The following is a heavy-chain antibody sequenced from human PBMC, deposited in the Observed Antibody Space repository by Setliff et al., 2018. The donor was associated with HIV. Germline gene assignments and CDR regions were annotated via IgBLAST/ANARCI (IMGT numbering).Heavy chain of an antibody. V-gene: IGHV4-30-4*07. CDR3: ARENGWLFGWFDP. CDR2: IYYSGGT. Sequence: PSETLSLTCTVSGDSIASGGYSWTWIRQPPGKALEWIGYIYYSGGTSYSGTTYYNPSVASRITISGDTSKNQFSLKLTSVTVADTAIYYCARENGWLFGWFDPWGQGTPVTVSS. D-gene: IGHD3-22*01. J-gene: IGHJ5*02. CDR1: GDSIASGGYS.